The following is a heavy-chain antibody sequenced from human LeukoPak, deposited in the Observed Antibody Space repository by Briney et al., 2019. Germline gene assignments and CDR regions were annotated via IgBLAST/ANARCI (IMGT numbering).Heavy chain of an antibody. J-gene: IGHJ2*01. CDR1: GVSISTYS. CDR2: ISYSGST. V-gene: IGHV4-59*01. Sequence: SETLSLTRTVSGVSISTYSWSWIRQPPGKGLEWIGYISYSGSTSYNPSLRSRVTISVDTSKNQFSLKLSSVTAADTAVYYCATDGNFDLWGRGTLVTVSS. D-gene: IGHD1-26*01. CDR3: ATDGNFDL.